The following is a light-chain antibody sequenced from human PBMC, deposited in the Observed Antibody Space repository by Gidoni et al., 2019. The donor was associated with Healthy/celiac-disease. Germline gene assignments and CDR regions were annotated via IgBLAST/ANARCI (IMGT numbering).Light chain of an antibody. CDR1: QSVSSY. CDR3: QQRSNWPLLT. CDR2: DAS. Sequence: EIVLTQSPATLSLSPGERATLSCRASQSVSSYLAWYQQKPGQAPRLLIYDASNRATGIPARFSGSGSGTDFTLTISSLEPEDFAVHYCQQRSNWPLLTFXGXTKVEIK. V-gene: IGKV3-11*01. J-gene: IGKJ4*01.